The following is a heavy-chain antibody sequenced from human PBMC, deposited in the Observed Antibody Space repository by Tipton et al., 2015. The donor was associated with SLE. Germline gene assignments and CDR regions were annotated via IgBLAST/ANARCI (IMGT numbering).Heavy chain of an antibody. V-gene: IGHV4-61*09. D-gene: IGHD1-26*01. CDR3: ARVGLLGPDAFDI. CDR2: IYTTGST. J-gene: IGHJ3*02. CDR1: GGSIKSGVYY. Sequence: TLSLTCTVSGGSIKSGVYYWTWIRQPAGKGLEWIGHIYTTGSTSYNPSLKSRVSVSVDTSKNQLSLTLSAVTAADTAVYYCARVGLLGPDAFDIWGQGTMVTVSS.